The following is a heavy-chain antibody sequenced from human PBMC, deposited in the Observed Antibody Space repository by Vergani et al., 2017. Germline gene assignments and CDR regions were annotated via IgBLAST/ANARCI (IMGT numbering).Heavy chain of an antibody. J-gene: IGHJ4*02. Sequence: QVQLVESGGGLVKPGGSLRLSCAASGFTFSDYYMSWIRQAPGKGLGWVSYISSSGSTIYYADSVKGRFTIARDNAKNSLYLQMNSLRAEDTAVYYCARDRDSSGWYVFFSSPDYWGQGTLVTVSS. CDR3: ARDRDSSGWYVFFSSPDY. V-gene: IGHV3-11*01. CDR2: ISSSGSTI. D-gene: IGHD6-19*01. CDR1: GFTFSDYY.